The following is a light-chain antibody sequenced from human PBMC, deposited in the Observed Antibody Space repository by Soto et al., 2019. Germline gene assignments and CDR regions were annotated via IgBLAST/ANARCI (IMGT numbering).Light chain of an antibody. CDR3: QQRSNWPPGLT. V-gene: IGKV3-11*01. J-gene: IGKJ4*01. CDR2: DAS. Sequence: EIVLTQSPATLSLSPGERATLSCRASQSVSSYLAWYQQKPGQSPRLLNYDASNRAPGIPARFSGSGSGTDFTLTISSLEPEDFAVYYCQQRSNWPPGLTFGGGTKVEIK. CDR1: QSVSSY.